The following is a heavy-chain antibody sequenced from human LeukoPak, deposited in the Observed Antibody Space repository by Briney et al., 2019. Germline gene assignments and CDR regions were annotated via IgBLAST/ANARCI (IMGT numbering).Heavy chain of an antibody. Sequence: SDTLSLTCAVSGYSISSDNWWGWIRQPPGKGLEWIGYIHYSGITYYSPSLKSRVTLSVDTSKNQFSLRLSSVTAVDTAVYYCARKPNAVYWFDPWGQGTLVTVSS. CDR3: ARKPNAVYWFDP. D-gene: IGHD4/OR15-4a*01. CDR2: IHYSGIT. J-gene: IGHJ5*02. CDR1: GYSISSDNW. V-gene: IGHV4-28*01.